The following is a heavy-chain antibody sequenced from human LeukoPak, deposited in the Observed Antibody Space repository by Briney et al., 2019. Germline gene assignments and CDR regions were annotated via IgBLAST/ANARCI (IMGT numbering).Heavy chain of an antibody. CDR1: GFTFSNYG. J-gene: IGHJ4*02. V-gene: IGHV3-23*01. Sequence: GGSLRLSCAASGFTFSNYGMSWVRQAPGKGLDWVSAISGPGGSTYYADSVKGRFTISRDNSKNTLYLQMNSLRAEDTAVYYCAKGGIVATIYSYFDYWGQGTLVAVSS. D-gene: IGHD5-12*01. CDR2: ISGPGGST. CDR3: AKGGIVATIYSYFDY.